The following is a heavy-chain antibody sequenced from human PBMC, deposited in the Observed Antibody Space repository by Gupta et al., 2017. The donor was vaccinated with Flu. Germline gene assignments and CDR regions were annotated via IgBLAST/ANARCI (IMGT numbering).Heavy chain of an antibody. V-gene: IGHV4-34*01. Sequence: QVQLQQWGAGLLKPSETLSLTCAVYGGSFSGYYWSWIRQPPGKGREGIGEINNSGRTNDNPALKSRVTISVETAKKQCSLKVRSVAAADTDVYYCATTNSSSWQKLADGGQGTMVTVCS. CDR3: ATTNSSSWQKLAD. D-gene: IGHD6-13*01. J-gene: IGHJ4*02. CDR2: INNSGRT. CDR1: GGSFSGYY.